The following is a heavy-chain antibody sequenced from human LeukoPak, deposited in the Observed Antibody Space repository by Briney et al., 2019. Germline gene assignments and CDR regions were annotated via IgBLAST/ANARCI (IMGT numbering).Heavy chain of an antibody. V-gene: IGHV4-59*01. CDR2: IYYSGST. Sequence: PSETLSLTCTVSGGSISSYYWSWIRQPPGKGLEWIGYIYYSGSTNYNPSLKSRVTISVDTSKNQFSLKLSSVTAADTAVYYCARAGGLRLGELSLYLDYWGQGTLVTVSS. D-gene: IGHD3-16*02. CDR1: GGSISSYY. CDR3: ARAGGLRLGELSLYLDY. J-gene: IGHJ4*02.